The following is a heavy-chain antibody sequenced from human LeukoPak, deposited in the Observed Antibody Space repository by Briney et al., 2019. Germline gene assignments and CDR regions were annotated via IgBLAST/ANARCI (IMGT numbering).Heavy chain of an antibody. CDR3: ARDRYFDWLLDY. CDR2: IYTSGST. Sequence: PSQTLSLTCTVSGGSISSGSYYWRWIRQPAGKGLEWIGRIYTSGSTNYNPSLKSRVTISVDTSKNQFSLKLSSVTAADTAVYYCARDRYFDWLLDYWGQGTLVTVSS. V-gene: IGHV4-61*02. D-gene: IGHD3-9*01. CDR1: GGSISSGSYY. J-gene: IGHJ4*02.